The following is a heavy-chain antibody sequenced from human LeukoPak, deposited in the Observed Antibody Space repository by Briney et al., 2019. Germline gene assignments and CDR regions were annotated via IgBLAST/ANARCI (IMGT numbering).Heavy chain of an antibody. CDR1: GGSFSGYY. CDR3: ARRRYYDGSGYLE. CDR2: IYYSGRT. D-gene: IGHD3-22*01. Sequence: PSETLSLTCGVFGGSFSGYYWSWIRQTPGKGLEWIGTIYYSGRTYYSPSLKSRVTMSVDPSNNQFSLNLRSVTAADTAVYYCARRRYYDGSGYLEWGQGTLLSVSS. J-gene: IGHJ1*01. V-gene: IGHV4-34*01.